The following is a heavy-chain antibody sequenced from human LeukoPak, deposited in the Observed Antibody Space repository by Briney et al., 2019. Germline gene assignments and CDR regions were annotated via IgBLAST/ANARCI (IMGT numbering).Heavy chain of an antibody. CDR2: INPNSGGT. V-gene: IGHV1-2*02. D-gene: IGHD3-22*01. CDR1: GYIFTGYY. CDR3: ARGLGKDKWLSYNWFDP. J-gene: IGHJ5*02. Sequence: WASVKVSCKASGYIFTGYYMHWVRQAPGQGLEWMGWINPNSGGTNYAQKFQGRVTMTRDTSISTAYMELSRLRSDDTAVYYCARGLGKDKWLSYNWFDPWGQGTLVTVSS.